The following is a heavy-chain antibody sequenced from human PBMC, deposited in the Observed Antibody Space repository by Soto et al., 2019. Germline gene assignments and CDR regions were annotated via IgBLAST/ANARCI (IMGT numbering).Heavy chain of an antibody. J-gene: IGHJ4*02. D-gene: IGHD5-18*01. Sequence: QVQLQESGPGLVKPSGNLSLTCAVSGVSISSHDWWTWVRQPPGKGLEWIGESHQSGNTNYNSSLGSPVTISRHKSKNLFSLQRNSVTVADTAVYYCATRDTGRVYWGQGTLVTVSS. CDR2: SHQSGNT. CDR3: ATRDTGRVY. CDR1: GVSISSHDW. V-gene: IGHV4-4*02.